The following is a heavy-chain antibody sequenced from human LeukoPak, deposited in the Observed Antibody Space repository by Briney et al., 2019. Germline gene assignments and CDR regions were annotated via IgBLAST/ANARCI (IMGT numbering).Heavy chain of an antibody. D-gene: IGHD3-22*01. J-gene: IGHJ4*02. CDR2: MNPNSGNT. CDR1: GYTLTGYY. CDR3: ARGPYYYDSSGNQIDY. Sequence: ASVKVSCKASGYTLTGYYMHWVRQATGQGLEWMGWMNPNSGNTGYAQKFQGRVTMTRNTSISTAYMELSSLRSEDTAVYYCARGPYYYDSSGNQIDYWGQGTLVTVSS. V-gene: IGHV1-8*02.